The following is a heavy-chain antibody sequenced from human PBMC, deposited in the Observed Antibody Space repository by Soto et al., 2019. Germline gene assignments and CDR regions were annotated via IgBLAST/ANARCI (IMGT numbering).Heavy chain of an antibody. CDR3: ARDRLARGIPVAGRIDY. V-gene: IGHV3-7*01. D-gene: IGHD6-19*01. CDR2: IKPDGSEK. Sequence: PGGSLRLSCVASGFTFSTYWMIWVRQAPGKGLEWVANIKPDGSEKFYVDSVKGRFTMSRDDADNSLYLQMNSLRVEDTAVYYCARDRLARGIPVAGRIDYWGQGALVTVSS. J-gene: IGHJ4*02. CDR1: GFTFSTYW.